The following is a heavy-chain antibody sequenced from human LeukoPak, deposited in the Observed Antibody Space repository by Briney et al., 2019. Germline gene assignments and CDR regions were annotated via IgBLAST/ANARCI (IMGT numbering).Heavy chain of an antibody. Sequence: SVKVSCKASGGTFSGYAISWVRQAPGQGLEWMGGIIPIFGTANYAQKFQGRVTITADESTSTAYMELSSLRSEDTAVYYCARFRWCTSCFAFDIWGQGTMVTVSS. CDR2: IIPIFGTA. CDR1: GGTFSGYA. CDR3: ARFRWCTSCFAFDI. D-gene: IGHD2-2*01. J-gene: IGHJ3*02. V-gene: IGHV1-69*13.